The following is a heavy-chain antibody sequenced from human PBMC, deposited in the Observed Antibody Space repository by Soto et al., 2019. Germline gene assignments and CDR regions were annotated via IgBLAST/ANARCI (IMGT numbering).Heavy chain of an antibody. CDR1: GYTFTSYD. J-gene: IGHJ5*02. D-gene: IGHD3-10*01. V-gene: IGHV1-8*01. Sequence: ASVKVSCKASGYTFTSYDINWVRQATGQGLEWMGWMNPNSGNTGYAQKFQGRVTMTRNTSISTAYMELSSLRSEDTAVYYCARGRYYGSGSYYKWAWFDPWGQGTLVTVSS. CDR3: ARGRYYGSGSYYKWAWFDP. CDR2: MNPNSGNT.